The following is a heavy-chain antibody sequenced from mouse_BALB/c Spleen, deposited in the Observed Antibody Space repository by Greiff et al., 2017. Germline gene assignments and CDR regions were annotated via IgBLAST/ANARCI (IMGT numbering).Heavy chain of an antibody. J-gene: IGHJ4*01. CDR3: ARITTGGYYAMDY. D-gene: IGHD1-1*01. Sequence: VQLKQSGPELVKPGASVKMSCKASGYTFTSYVMHWVKQKPGQGLEWIGYINPYNDGTKYNEKFKGKATLTSDISSSTAYMELSSLTSEDSAVYYCARITTGGYYAMDYWGQGTSVTVSS. CDR1: GYTFTSYV. V-gene: IGHV1-14*01. CDR2: INPYNDGT.